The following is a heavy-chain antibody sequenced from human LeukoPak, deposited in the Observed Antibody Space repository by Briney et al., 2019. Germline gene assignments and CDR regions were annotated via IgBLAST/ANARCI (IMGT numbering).Heavy chain of an antibody. CDR3: ASEQTTSGGRRLDS. Sequence: SETLSLTCAVYGGSFSGYYWSWIRQPPGKGLEWIGEINHSGSTNYNPSLKSRVTISVDTSKNQFSLNLTSVTAADTAVYFCASEQTTSGGRRLDSWGQGTLVIVSS. CDR2: INHSGST. CDR1: GGSFSGYY. V-gene: IGHV4-34*01. J-gene: IGHJ4*02. D-gene: IGHD1-26*01.